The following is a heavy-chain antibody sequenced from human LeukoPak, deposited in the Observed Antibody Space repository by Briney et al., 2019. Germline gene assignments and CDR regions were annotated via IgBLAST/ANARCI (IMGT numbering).Heavy chain of an antibody. V-gene: IGHV3-48*01. CDR3: AREDHYYHGMDV. CDR1: KFTFSTYL. Sequence: GGSLRLSRAASKFTFSTYLMNWVRQAPGKGLEWVSYIISGSSTIYYADSVKGRFTISRDNGKNSLYLQMNSLRAEDTAVYYCAREDHYYHGMDVWGQGTTVTVSS. CDR2: IISGSSTI. J-gene: IGHJ6*02.